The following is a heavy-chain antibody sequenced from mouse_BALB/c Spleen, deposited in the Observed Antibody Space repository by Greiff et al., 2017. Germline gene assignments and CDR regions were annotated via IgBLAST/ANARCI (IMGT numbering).Heavy chain of an antibody. Sequence: QVQLQQSAAELARPGASVKMSCKASGYTFTSYTMHWVKQRPGQGLEWIGYINPSSGYTEYNQKFKDKTTLTADKSSSTAYMQLSSLTSEDSAVYYCARRDGNYKEKDAMDYWGQGTSVTVSS. CDR3: ARRDGNYKEKDAMDY. CDR1: GYTFTSYT. V-gene: IGHV1-4*02. J-gene: IGHJ4*01. D-gene: IGHD2-1*01. CDR2: INPSSGYT.